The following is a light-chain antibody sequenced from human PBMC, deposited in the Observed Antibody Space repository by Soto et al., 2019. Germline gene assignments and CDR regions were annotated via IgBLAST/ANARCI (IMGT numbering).Light chain of an antibody. CDR3: QQYYSTPMYT. Sequence: VMTQSPDSLAVSLGERATINCKSSQNVFYSPTNQNYLAWYQQKPGQPPKLLICWASTRASGVPDRFSGSGSGTDFTLTISSLQAEDVAIYYCQQYYSTPMYTFGQGTKLEIK. V-gene: IGKV4-1*01. CDR1: QNVFYSPTNQNY. CDR2: WAS. J-gene: IGKJ2*01.